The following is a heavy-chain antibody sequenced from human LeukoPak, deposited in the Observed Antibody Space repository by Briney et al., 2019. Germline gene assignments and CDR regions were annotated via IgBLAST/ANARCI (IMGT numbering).Heavy chain of an antibody. CDR2: IRNEVDGATT. J-gene: IGHJ4*02. CDR3: ATDRLFHNY. Sequence: PGGSLRLSCAASGFTFKGAWMAWVRQAPGKGLEWIGRIRNEVDGATTTYATSVKGRFNISRDDSRNTLYLQMQSLKSEDTALYYCATDRLFHNYWGQGTLVTVSS. CDR1: GFTFKGAW. D-gene: IGHD2-21*01. V-gene: IGHV3-15*01.